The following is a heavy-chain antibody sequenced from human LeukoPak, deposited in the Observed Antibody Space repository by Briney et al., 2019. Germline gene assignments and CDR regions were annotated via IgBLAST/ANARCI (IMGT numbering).Heavy chain of an antibody. CDR1: GFTFSTYA. CDR2: IVGDGGGI. D-gene: IGHD5-24*01. V-gene: IGHV3-23*01. Sequence: GGSLRLSCAASGFTFSTYAMNWVRQAPGKGLEWVSVIVGDGGGIHYADSVSGRFTISRDNSRNTLYLQMNSLRVEDTAVYYCAKDRIPDGKYSIDYWGQGTLVTVSS. J-gene: IGHJ4*02. CDR3: AKDRIPDGKYSIDY.